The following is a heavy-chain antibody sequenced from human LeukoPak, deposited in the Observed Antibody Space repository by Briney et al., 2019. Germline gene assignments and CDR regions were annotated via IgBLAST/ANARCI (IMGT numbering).Heavy chain of an antibody. D-gene: IGHD3-16*02. V-gene: IGHV4-39*07. Sequence: PSETLSLTCTVSGGSISSSSYYWGWIRQPPGKGLEWIGSIYYSGSTYDNPSLKSRVTISVDTSKNPFSLKLSSVTAADTAVYYCARALGRSYRDAFDIWGQGTMVTVSS. CDR1: GGSISSSSYY. CDR3: ARALGRSYRDAFDI. J-gene: IGHJ3*02. CDR2: IYYSGST.